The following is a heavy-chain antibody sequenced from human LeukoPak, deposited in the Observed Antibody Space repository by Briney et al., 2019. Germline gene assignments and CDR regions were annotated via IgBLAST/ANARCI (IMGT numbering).Heavy chain of an antibody. Sequence: ASVKVSCKASGYTFTSYYMHWVRQAPGQGLEWMGIINPSGGSTSYAQKFQGRVTMTRDTSTSTVYMELSSLRSEDTAVYYCARTVVVPAAIVGPLNCDFDYWGQGTLVTVSS. J-gene: IGHJ4*02. CDR2: INPSGGST. CDR1: GYTFTSYY. D-gene: IGHD2-2*01. CDR3: ARTVVVPAAIVGPLNCDFDY. V-gene: IGHV1-46*01.